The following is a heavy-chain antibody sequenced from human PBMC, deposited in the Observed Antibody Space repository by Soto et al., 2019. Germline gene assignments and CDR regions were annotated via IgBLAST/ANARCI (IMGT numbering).Heavy chain of an antibody. CDR3: ARFRPITIFVVVINEGWFDP. D-gene: IGHD3-3*01. V-gene: IGHV4-34*01. J-gene: IGHJ5*02. Sequence: SETLSLTCAVYGGSFSGYYWSWIRQPPGKGLEWIGEINHSGSTNYNPSLKSRVTISVDTSKNQFSLKLSSVTAADTAVYYCARFRPITIFVVVINEGWFDPWCPRTLVTVSS. CDR1: GGSFSGYY. CDR2: INHSGST.